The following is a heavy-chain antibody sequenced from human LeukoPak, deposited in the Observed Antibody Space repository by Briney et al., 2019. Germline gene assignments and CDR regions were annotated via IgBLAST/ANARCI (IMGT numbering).Heavy chain of an antibody. V-gene: IGHV3-23*01. J-gene: IGHJ4*02. CDR1: GITLSNYG. CDR3: AKRGVVIRVILVGFHKEAYYFDS. Sequence: QPGGSLRLSCRVSGITLSNYGMSWVRQAPGKGLDWVAGISGSGGSTKYADSVKGRFTISRDNPKNTLYLQMTSLRAEDTAVYFCAKRGVVIRVILVGFHKEAYYFDSWGPGALVTVSS. CDR2: ISGSGGST. D-gene: IGHD3-22*01.